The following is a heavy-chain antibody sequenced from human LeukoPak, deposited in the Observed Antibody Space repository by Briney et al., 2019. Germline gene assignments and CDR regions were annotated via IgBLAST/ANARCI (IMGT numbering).Heavy chain of an antibody. J-gene: IGHJ3*02. V-gene: IGHV3-23*01. CDR2: ITSSGGTT. D-gene: IGHD2-8*01. CDR1: GFSISIYA. CDR3: AKDPNGDYIGAFDN. Sequence: GGSLRLSCAASGFSISIYAMTWVRQVPGKGLEWVPAITSSGGTTKYADSVKGRFTISRDNSKNTLYLQMNSLRAEDTAIYYCAKDPNGDYIGAFDNWGQGTMVTVSS.